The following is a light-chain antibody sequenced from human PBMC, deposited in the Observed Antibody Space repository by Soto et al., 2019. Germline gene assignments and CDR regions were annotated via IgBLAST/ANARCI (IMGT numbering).Light chain of an antibody. CDR1: QSVSSN. Sequence: EIVMTQSPATLSVSPGERATLSCRASQSVSSNLAWYQQKPGQAPRLLIYGASTRATGIPARFSGSGSGTEFTLTISSLQSEDFAVYYCQQYNNWPQTFGQRTKVDTK. J-gene: IGKJ2*01. V-gene: IGKV3-15*01. CDR3: QQYNNWPQT. CDR2: GAS.